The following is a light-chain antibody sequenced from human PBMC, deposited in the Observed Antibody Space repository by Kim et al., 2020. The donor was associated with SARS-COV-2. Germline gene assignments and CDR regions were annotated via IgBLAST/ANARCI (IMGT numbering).Light chain of an antibody. CDR1: NIGGES. CDR3: QVWNSTIDHYV. Sequence: SYELTQPPSLPVAPGETAIITCGGNNIGGESVHWYQQKPGQAPVLVMFHDYDRPSGIPERLSGSNSGNTAALTISRVEAGDEADYYSQVWNSTIDHYVFG. V-gene: IGLV3-21*04. J-gene: IGLJ1*01. CDR2: HDY.